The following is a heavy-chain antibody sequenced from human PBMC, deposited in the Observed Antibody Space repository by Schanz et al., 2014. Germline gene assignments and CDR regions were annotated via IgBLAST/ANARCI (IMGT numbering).Heavy chain of an antibody. CDR3: VRLDVHDY. D-gene: IGHD3-16*01. V-gene: IGHV3-72*01. J-gene: IGHJ4*02. CDR1: GFTFSDHY. CDR2: ITNKPNNYNT. Sequence: EVQLVESGGGMVQPGGSLRLSCAASGFTFSDHYMDWVRQAPGKGLEWVGRITNKPNNYNTEYAASVKGRFTISRDDARNALYRQISSLKAEDTSVYYCVRLDVHDYWGQGTLVTVSA.